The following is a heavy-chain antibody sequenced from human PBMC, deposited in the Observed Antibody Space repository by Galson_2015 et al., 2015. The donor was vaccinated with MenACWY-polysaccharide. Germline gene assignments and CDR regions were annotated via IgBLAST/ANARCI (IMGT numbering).Heavy chain of an antibody. V-gene: IGHV3-30-3*01. CDR3: ARCLRPYSDYGPWCGLDV. CDR2: ISSYGGDK. Sequence: SLRLSCAASGFTFNSYAMYWVRQAPGKGLEWVAVISSYGGDKYYVDSVKGRFTVSRDISKNTMYLQMDSLRADDTAVYYCARCLRPYSDYGPWCGLDVWGQGTTITVSS. J-gene: IGHJ6*02. D-gene: IGHD4-11*01. CDR1: GFTFNSYA.